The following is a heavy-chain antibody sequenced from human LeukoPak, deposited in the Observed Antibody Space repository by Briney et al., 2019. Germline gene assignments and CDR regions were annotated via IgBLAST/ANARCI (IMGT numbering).Heavy chain of an antibody. V-gene: IGHV4-30-2*01. D-gene: IGHD2-15*01. CDR2: IYHSGST. CDR3: ARIETGLLGSCFDL. CDR1: GGSISSGGYS. Sequence: SETLSLTCAVSGGSISSGGYSWSWIRQPPGKGLEWIGYIYHSGSTYYKPSLKSRVTISVDRFKNQFSLKLSSVTAADTAVYFCARIETGLLGSCFDLWGRGTLVTVSS. J-gene: IGHJ2*01.